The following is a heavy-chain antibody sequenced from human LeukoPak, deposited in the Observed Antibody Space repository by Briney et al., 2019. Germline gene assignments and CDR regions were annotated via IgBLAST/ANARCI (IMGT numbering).Heavy chain of an antibody. CDR1: GFTFSSYS. J-gene: IGHJ5*02. Sequence: GGSLRLSCAASGFTFSSYSMNWVRQAPGKGLEWVSSISSSSSYIYYADSVKGRFTISRDNAKNSLYLQMNSLRAEDTAVYYCARIRGSWSRKNWFDPWGQGTLVTVSS. CDR2: ISSSSSYI. D-gene: IGHD6-13*01. CDR3: ARIRGSWSRKNWFDP. V-gene: IGHV3-21*01.